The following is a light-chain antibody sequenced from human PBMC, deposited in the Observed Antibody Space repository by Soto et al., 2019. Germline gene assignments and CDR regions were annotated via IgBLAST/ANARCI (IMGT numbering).Light chain of an antibody. J-gene: IGLJ3*02. CDR3: CSYGGSYSWV. Sequence: QSALTQPRSVSGSPGQSVTISCTGTSSDVGAYKFVSWYQHHPGKAPKLKIYDVSKRPSGVPDRFSGSKSGNTASLTISGLQAEDEADYYCCSYGGSYSWVFGGGTKVTVL. CDR2: DVS. V-gene: IGLV2-11*01. CDR1: SSDVGAYKF.